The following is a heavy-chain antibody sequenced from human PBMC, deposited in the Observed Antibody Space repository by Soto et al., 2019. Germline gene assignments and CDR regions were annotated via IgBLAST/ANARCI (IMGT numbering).Heavy chain of an antibody. CDR3: ARALSVRSRMDV. CDR1: GYTLTSYD. CDR2: MNPNTGNT. J-gene: IGHJ6*02. D-gene: IGHD2-2*01. Sequence: QVQLVQSEAEVKKPGASVKVSCKASGYTLTSYDINWVRQATGQGLEWMGWMNPNTGNTVYAQKFQGRITMTRDSSLSTAYMDLSSPSSEGTAVYYCARALSVRSRMDVWGQGTTVTASS. V-gene: IGHV1-8*01.